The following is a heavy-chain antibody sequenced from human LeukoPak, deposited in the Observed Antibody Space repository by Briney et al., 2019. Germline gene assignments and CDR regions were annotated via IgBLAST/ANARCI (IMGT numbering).Heavy chain of an antibody. CDR3: AMRGIAAADDY. CDR2: ISSGSTYI. V-gene: IGHV3-21*01. CDR1: GFTFSTYS. J-gene: IGHJ4*02. D-gene: IGHD6-13*01. Sequence: GGSLRLSCAASGFTFSTYSMNWVRQAPGKGLEWVSSISSGSTYIYYADSVKGRFTISRDNAKNSLYLQVNSLRAEDTAVYYCAMRGIAAADDYWGQGTLVTVSS.